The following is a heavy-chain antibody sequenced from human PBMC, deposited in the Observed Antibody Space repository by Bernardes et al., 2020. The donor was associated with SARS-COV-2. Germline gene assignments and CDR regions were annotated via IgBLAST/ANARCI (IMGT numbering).Heavy chain of an antibody. D-gene: IGHD2-2*01. J-gene: IGHJ6*02. Sequence: SLRLPSAGSGFTFSSYSMNWVRQAPGKGLEWVSSIGRSNTYIYYADSVKGRFTISRDNAKNSLYLQMNSLSAEDTALYYCVRSTIVPAAMWGFYYGMDVWGQGTTVTVSS. V-gene: IGHV3-21*06. CDR2: IGRSNTYI. CDR1: GFTFSSYS. CDR3: VRSTIVPAAMWGFYYGMDV.